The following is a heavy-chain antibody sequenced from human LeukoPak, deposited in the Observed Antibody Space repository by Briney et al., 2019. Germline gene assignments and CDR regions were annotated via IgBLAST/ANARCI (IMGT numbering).Heavy chain of an antibody. D-gene: IGHD4-23*01. CDR3: ARVSSFGYGGNSPYYYYMDV. CDR2: IKQDGSEK. CDR1: GFTFSSYW. J-gene: IGHJ6*03. V-gene: IGHV3-7*01. Sequence: QAGGSLRLSCAASGFTFSSYWMSWVRQAPGKGLEWVANIKQDGSEKYYVDSVKGRFTISRDNAKNSLYLQMNSLRAEDTAVYYCARVSSFGYGGNSPYYYYMDVWGKGTTVTISS.